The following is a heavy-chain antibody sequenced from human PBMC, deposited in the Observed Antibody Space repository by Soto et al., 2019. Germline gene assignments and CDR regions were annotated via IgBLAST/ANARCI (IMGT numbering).Heavy chain of an antibody. J-gene: IGHJ4*02. Sequence: EVQLVESGGGLVKPGGSLRLSCAASGFTFSSYSMNWVRQAPGKGLEWVSSISSSSSYMYYADSVKGRFTISRDNAKNSLYLQMNSLRAEDTAVYYCARSYEWYQGYFDYWGQGTLVTVSS. D-gene: IGHD3-3*01. CDR1: GFTFSSYS. V-gene: IGHV3-21*01. CDR2: ISSSSSYM. CDR3: ARSYEWYQGYFDY.